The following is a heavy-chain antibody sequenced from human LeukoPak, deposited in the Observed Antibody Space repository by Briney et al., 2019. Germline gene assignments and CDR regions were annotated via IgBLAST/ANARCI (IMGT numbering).Heavy chain of an antibody. CDR2: IYASGST. D-gene: IGHD1-7*01. V-gene: IGHV4-4*07. CDR1: GGSISTYY. Sequence: SETLSLTCTVSGGSISTYYWNWIRQPAGKGLEWIGRIYASGSTNYNPSLKSRVTMSVDTSKNQFSLKLSSVTAADTAVYYCARGKLELLNSNWFDPWGQGTLVTVSS. CDR3: ARGKLELLNSNWFDP. J-gene: IGHJ5*02.